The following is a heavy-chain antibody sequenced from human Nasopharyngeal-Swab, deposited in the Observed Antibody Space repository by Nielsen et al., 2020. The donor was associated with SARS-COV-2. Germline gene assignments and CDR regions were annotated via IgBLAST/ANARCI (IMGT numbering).Heavy chain of an antibody. CDR1: GGSFSGYY. CDR3: ARGIVVVTAESDVYYFDY. D-gene: IGHD2-21*02. Sequence: GSLRLSCAVYGGSFSGYYWSWIRQPPGKGLEWIGEINHSGSTNYNPSLKSRVTISVDTSKNQFSLKLSSVTAADTAVYYCARGIVVVTAESDVYYFDYWGQGTLVTVSS. CDR2: INHSGST. J-gene: IGHJ4*02. V-gene: IGHV4-34*01.